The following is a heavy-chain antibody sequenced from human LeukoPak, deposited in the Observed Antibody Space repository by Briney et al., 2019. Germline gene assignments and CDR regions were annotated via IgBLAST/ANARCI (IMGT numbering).Heavy chain of an antibody. CDR2: IYYSGTT. CDR1: GGSISSSSYY. D-gene: IGHD1-26*01. Sequence: PSETLSLTCTVSGGSISSSSYYWGWIRQPPGKGLEWIGSIYYSGTTYYNPSLKSRVSISVDTSKNQFSLTLNSLTAADTAVYYCARLIIVGATGHFDYWGQGTLVTVSS. J-gene: IGHJ4*02. V-gene: IGHV4-39*01. CDR3: ARLIIVGATGHFDY.